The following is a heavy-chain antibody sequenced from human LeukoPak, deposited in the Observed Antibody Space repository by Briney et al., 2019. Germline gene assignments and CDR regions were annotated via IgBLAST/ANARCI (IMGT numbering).Heavy chain of an antibody. D-gene: IGHD2-15*01. Sequence: GGSLRLSCAASGFTFSSYAMIWVRQTPGKGLEWVSGISGNGDTTYYADSVKGRFTISRDNAKNTLSLQMNSLTAEDTAVFYCARESSQDAFDIWGQGTMVTVSS. V-gene: IGHV3-23*01. J-gene: IGHJ3*02. CDR1: GFTFSSYA. CDR2: ISGNGDTT. CDR3: ARESSQDAFDI.